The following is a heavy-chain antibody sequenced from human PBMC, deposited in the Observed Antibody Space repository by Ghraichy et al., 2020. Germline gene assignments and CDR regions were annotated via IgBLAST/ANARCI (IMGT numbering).Heavy chain of an antibody. J-gene: IGHJ3*01. Sequence: GESLNISCAVSEFTFDGYPMTWVRQAPGKGLEWVSTLGADGRSTFYADSVKGRFTISRDKSKRTMYLQMNSLRADDTAVYYCAKEGGRPGEGAFDVWGQGTKVTVSS. D-gene: IGHD1-26*01. CDR3: AKEGGRPGEGAFDV. CDR1: EFTFDGYP. V-gene: IGHV3-23*01. CDR2: LGADGRST.